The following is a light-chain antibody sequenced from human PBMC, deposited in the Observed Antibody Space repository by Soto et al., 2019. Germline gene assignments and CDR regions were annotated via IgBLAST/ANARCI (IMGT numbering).Light chain of an antibody. V-gene: IGKV1-27*01. CDR3: QKYDSSPLT. Sequence: DTQMTQSPSSLSASVGDRVTITCRASRGISNFLAWYQQKPGKVTELLIYGASTLQSGVPSRFSGTRSGTEFTLTISSLQPEDVATYFCQKYDSSPLTFGGGSKVEFK. CDR1: RGISNF. J-gene: IGKJ4*01. CDR2: GAS.